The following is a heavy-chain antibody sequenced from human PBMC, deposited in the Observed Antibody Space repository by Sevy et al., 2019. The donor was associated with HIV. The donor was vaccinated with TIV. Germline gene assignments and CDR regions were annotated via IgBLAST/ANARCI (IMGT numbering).Heavy chain of an antibody. Sequence: GGSLRLSCAASAFTFGRYTMNWVRQAPGKGLEWVSSISSNSYHIYYSDSVKGRFTISRDNAKNSLDLQMNSLRAEDTAVYYCAREGGMGSSSSDWFDSWGQGTLVTVSS. CDR3: AREGGMGSSSSDWFDS. CDR2: ISSNSYHI. CDR1: AFTFGRYT. J-gene: IGHJ5*01. V-gene: IGHV3-21*01. D-gene: IGHD6-6*01.